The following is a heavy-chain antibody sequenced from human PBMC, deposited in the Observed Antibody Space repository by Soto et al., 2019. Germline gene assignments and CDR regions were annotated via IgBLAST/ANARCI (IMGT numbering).Heavy chain of an antibody. CDR2: IYYDGTT. CDR1: GGSLSRYY. D-gene: IGHD5-18*01. Sequence: PSETLSLTCTVSGGSLSRYYWSWIRQPPGKGLEWIGYIYYDGTTSYSPSLKSRVTISVDTSNNQFSLRLSSVTAADTAVYYCARSGYSYGFGYYYDYWGQGTLVTVSS. V-gene: IGHV4-59*01. CDR3: ARSGYSYGFGYYYDY. J-gene: IGHJ4*02.